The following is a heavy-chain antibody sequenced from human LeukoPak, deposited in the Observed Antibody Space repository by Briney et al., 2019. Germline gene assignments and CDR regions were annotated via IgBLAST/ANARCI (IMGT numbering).Heavy chain of an antibody. Sequence: PGGSLRLSCAASGFTFSSYWMGWVRQAPGKGLEWVSGISGSGSGTYYADSVKGRFTISRDNSKNTLHLQMNSLRAEDTAVYYCATHGSAHYYMDVWGKGTTVTISS. CDR3: ATHGSAHYYMDV. CDR2: ISGSGSGT. J-gene: IGHJ6*03. D-gene: IGHD2-2*03. V-gene: IGHV3-23*01. CDR1: GFTFSSYW.